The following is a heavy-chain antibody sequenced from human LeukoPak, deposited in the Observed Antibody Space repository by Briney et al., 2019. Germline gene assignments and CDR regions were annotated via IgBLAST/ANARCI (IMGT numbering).Heavy chain of an antibody. Sequence: PGGSLRLSCAASGFTFSSYSMNWVRQPPGKGLEWVSYIGSSSSSIYYADSVKGRFIISRDNAKNSLYLQMNSLRDEDTAVYYCARALGLEIDYWGQGTLVTVSS. CDR3: ARALGLEIDY. D-gene: IGHD3-3*01. CDR1: GFTFSSYS. CDR2: IGSSSSSI. J-gene: IGHJ4*02. V-gene: IGHV3-48*02.